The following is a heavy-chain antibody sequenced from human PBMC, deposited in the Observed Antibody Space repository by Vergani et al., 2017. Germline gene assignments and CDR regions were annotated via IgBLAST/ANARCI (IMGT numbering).Heavy chain of an antibody. CDR1: GYTFTSYG. Sequence: QVQLVQSGAEVKKPGASVKVSCKASGYTFTSYGISWVRQAPGQGLEWMGWISAYNGNTHYAQKLQGRVTMTTDTSTSTAYMELRSLRSDDTAVYYCARDNVGDYWSYYYYMDVWGKGTTVTVSS. CDR3: ARDNVGDYWSYYYYMDV. CDR2: ISAYNGNT. V-gene: IGHV1-18*01. D-gene: IGHD2-8*02. J-gene: IGHJ6*03.